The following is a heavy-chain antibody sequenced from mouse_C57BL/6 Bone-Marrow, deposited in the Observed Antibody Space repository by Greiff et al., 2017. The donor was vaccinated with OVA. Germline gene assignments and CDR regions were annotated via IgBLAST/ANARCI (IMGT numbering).Heavy chain of an antibody. CDR2: IYPRSGNT. CDR1: GYTFTSYG. Sequence: QVQLQQSGAELARPGASVKLSCKASGYTFTSYGISWVKQSPGHGLEWIGEIYPRSGNTYYNEKFKGKATLTADKSSSTAYMELRSLTSEDSAVYVSARKEPYIYYCSSRYAMDYWGQGTSLTVSS. J-gene: IGHJ4*01. V-gene: IGHV1-81*01. D-gene: IGHD1-1*01. CDR3: ARKEPYIYYCSSRYAMDY.